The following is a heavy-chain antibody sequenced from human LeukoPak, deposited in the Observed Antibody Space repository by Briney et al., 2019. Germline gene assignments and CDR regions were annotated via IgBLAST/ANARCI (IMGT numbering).Heavy chain of an antibody. CDR1: GFTFSGYA. Sequence: GGSLRLSCAATGFTFSGYAMYWVRQAPGKGLEWVSSIEASGGATYYADSVKGRFTISRDNSKNTFYLQMNSLRAEDTALYYCAKGSGSGWYGWFAPWGQGTLVTVSS. CDR2: IEASGGAT. CDR3: AKGSGSGWYGWFAP. J-gene: IGHJ5*02. V-gene: IGHV3-23*01. D-gene: IGHD6-19*01.